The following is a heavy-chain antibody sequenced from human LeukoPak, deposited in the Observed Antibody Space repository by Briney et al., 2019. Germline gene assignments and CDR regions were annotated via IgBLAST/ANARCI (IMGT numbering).Heavy chain of an antibody. CDR3: ARGLWGEYYFDY. D-gene: IGHD3-16*01. V-gene: IGHV4-34*01. CDR2: INHSGST. Sequence: SETLSLTCAVYGGSFSGYYWSWIRQPPGKGLEWIGEINHSGSTNYNPSPKSRVTISVDTSKNQFSLKLSSVTAADTAVYYCARGLWGEYYFDYWGQGTLVTVSS. CDR1: GGSFSGYY. J-gene: IGHJ4*02.